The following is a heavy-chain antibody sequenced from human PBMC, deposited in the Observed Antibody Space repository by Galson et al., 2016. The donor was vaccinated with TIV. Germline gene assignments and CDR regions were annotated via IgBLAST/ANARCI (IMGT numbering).Heavy chain of an antibody. Sequence: SVKVSCKASGYTFSKYYMHWVRQAPGQGLEWMGIINPSDGTTVYAQSFQGRVTMTRDTSTSTVYMDLSSLTSEDTAVYYCVSGMVSGRPRNFDYWGQGTLVTVST. CDR3: VSGMVSGRPRNFDY. CDR1: GYTFSKYY. D-gene: IGHD3-10*01. V-gene: IGHV1-46*03. J-gene: IGHJ4*02. CDR2: INPSDGTT.